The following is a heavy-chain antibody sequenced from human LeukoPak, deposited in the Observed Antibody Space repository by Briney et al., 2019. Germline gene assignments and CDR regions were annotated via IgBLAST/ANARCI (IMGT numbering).Heavy chain of an antibody. Sequence: GGSLRLSCAASGFTFSSHWMSWVRQAPGKGLEWVANINQDGSEKNYVDSVKGRFTISRDNSKNTLYLQMNSLRGADTAVYYCARDKTFIATTTTGYFEYWGQGTLVTVFS. V-gene: IGHV3-7*01. J-gene: IGHJ4*02. CDR2: INQDGSEK. CDR1: GFTFSSHW. D-gene: IGHD5-12*01. CDR3: ARDKTFIATTTTGYFEY.